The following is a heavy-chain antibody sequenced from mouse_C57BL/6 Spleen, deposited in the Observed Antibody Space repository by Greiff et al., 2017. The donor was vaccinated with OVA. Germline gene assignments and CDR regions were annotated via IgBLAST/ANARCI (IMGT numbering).Heavy chain of an antibody. Sequence: EVKLVESGGGLVKPGGSLKLSCAASGFTFSDYGMHWVRRAPEKGLEWVAYISSGSSTIYYADTVKGRFTISRDNAKNTLFLQMTSLRSEDTAMYYCARDDYPYYFDYWGQGTTLTVSS. CDR1: GFTFSDYG. D-gene: IGHD2-4*01. J-gene: IGHJ2*01. CDR2: ISSGSSTI. V-gene: IGHV5-17*01. CDR3: ARDDYPYYFDY.